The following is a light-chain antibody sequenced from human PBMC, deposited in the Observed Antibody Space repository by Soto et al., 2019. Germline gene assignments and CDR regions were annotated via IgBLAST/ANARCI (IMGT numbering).Light chain of an antibody. CDR2: DVS. V-gene: IGLV2-14*01. J-gene: IGLJ1*01. CDR1: SSDFGGYNY. Sequence: QSVLTQPASVSGSPGQSITISCTGTSSDFGGYNYVSWYQQHPGKAPKLMIYDVSNRPSGVSIRFSGSKSGNTASLTISGLQAEDEADYSCSSYTSSSTFYVFGTGTKVTVL. CDR3: SSYTSSSTFYV.